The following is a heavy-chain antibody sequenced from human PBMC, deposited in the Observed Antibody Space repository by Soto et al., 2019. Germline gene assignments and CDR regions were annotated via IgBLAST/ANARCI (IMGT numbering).Heavy chain of an antibody. CDR2: ISYDGSNK. J-gene: IGHJ6*04. V-gene: IGHV3-30*18. CDR3: AKILQLGDYAYYYYGRDG. CDR1: KFTFSSYG. D-gene: IGHD4-17*01. Sequence: QVQLVESGGGGVQPGRSLRLSCAASKFTFSSYGMHCVRQAPGKGLAGVAVISYDGSNKNYADSVKCRFTMSRDNSKNTLYLQMNSLGAEDTAVYYCAKILQLGDYAYYYYGRDGWGKATTVTVSS.